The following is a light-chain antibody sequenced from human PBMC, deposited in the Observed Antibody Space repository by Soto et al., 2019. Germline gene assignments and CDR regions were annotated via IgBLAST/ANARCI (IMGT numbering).Light chain of an antibody. CDR3: LQYGSLPRT. J-gene: IGKJ1*01. CDR1: QSVSSSY. Sequence: ETVLTQSPGTLSLSPGERATLSCRASQSVSSSYIAWYQQKPGQAPRLLIYGASARATGIPDRFSGSGSGTDFTYTISRLEPEDFAVYYCLQYGSLPRTFGQGTKVDIK. CDR2: GAS. V-gene: IGKV3-20*01.